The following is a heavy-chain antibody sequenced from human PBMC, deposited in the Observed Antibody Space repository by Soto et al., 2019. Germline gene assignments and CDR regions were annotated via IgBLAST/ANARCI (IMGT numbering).Heavy chain of an antibody. CDR3: ARAGDSGYDYGEGGYYGMDV. CDR2: MNPNSGNK. CDR1: GYTFTSYD. Sequence: QVQLVQSGAEVKKPGASVKVSCKASGYTFTSYDINWVRQATGQGLERMGWMNPNSGNKGYAQKFQGRVTMTRNTSISTAYMELSSLRSEDTAVYYCARAGDSGYDYGEGGYYGMDVWGQGTTVTVSS. V-gene: IGHV1-8*01. J-gene: IGHJ6*02. D-gene: IGHD5-12*01.